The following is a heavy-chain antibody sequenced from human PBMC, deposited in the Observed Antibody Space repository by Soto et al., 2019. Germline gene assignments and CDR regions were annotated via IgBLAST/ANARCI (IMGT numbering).Heavy chain of an antibody. CDR2: ISYYDGNT. D-gene: IGHD4-17*01. Sequence: QVQLVQSGAEVKKPGASVKVSCKASGYTFTSYGISRVRQAPGQGLEWMGWISYYDGNTNYPQKLQGRVTMTTDTFTSRAYMELRSMRSDDTAVYYRARPYGDYDDAFDIWGQGTMVTVSS. J-gene: IGHJ3*02. CDR3: ARPYGDYDDAFDI. V-gene: IGHV1-18*01. CDR1: GYTFTSYG.